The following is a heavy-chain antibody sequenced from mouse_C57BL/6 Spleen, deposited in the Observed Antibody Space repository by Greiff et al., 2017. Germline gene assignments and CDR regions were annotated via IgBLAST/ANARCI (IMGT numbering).Heavy chain of an antibody. Sequence: EVKLVESGGGLVKPGGSLKLSCAASGFTFSSYTMSWVRQTPEKRLEWVATISGGGGNTYYPDSVKGRFTISRDNAKNTLYLQMSSLRSEDTALYYCARQDYDGSSYDWYFDVWGTGTTVTVSS. CDR2: ISGGGGNT. J-gene: IGHJ1*03. V-gene: IGHV5-9*01. CDR3: ARQDYDGSSYDWYFDV. CDR1: GFTFSSYT. D-gene: IGHD1-1*01.